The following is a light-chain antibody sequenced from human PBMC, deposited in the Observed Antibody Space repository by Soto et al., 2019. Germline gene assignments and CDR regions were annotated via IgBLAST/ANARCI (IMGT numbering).Light chain of an antibody. V-gene: IGKV1-39*01. J-gene: IGKJ4*01. CDR3: QRSYITHAG. CDR1: QSISTH. CDR2: AAS. Sequence: DIQMTQYPSSLSASVGDRVTITCWASQSISTHLNWYQQKPGKAPNLLIYAASSLQSGVPSRYSGSGSGTNFTLTISTLQTADFATYFGQRSYITHAGFGGGTKVDIK.